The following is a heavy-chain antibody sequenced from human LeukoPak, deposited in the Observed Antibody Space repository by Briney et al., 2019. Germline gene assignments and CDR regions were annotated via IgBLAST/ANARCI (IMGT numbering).Heavy chain of an antibody. CDR3: ARGQRSRNWGRVFDY. CDR1: GGSISSSSYY. Sequence: SETLSLTCTVSGGSISSSSYYWGWIRQPPGKGLEWIGSIYYSGSTYYNPSLKSRVTISVDTSKNQFSLKLSSVTAVDTAVYYCARGQRSRNWGRVFDYWGQGTLVTVSS. CDR2: IYYSGST. D-gene: IGHD7-27*01. V-gene: IGHV4-39*01. J-gene: IGHJ4*02.